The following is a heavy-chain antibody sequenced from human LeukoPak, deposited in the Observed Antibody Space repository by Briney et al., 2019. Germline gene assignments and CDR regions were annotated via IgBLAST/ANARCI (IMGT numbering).Heavy chain of an antibody. CDR2: IRYNIENT. V-gene: IGHV3-23*01. D-gene: IGHD3-9*01. CDR1: GFTFSNYA. J-gene: IGHJ4*02. Sequence: AGGSLRLSCAASGFTFSNYAMGWVRQAPGKGPEWVSSIRYNIENTHYADAVQGRFTISRDNSKNTLYLQMNSLRAEDTARYYCAKASTRDTGYYFDSWGQGTLVPVSS. CDR3: AKASTRDTGYYFDS.